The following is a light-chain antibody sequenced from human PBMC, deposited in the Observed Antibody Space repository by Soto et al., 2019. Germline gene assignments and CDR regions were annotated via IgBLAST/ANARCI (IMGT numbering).Light chain of an antibody. Sequence: QSALTQPASVSGSPGQSITISCTGTNSDVGYYNLVSWYQQCPGKAPKLIIYETSKRPSGVSNRFSGSKSGNTASLPISGLQAEDEADYYCCSFAHRSTVVFGGGTKLTVL. CDR2: ETS. J-gene: IGLJ3*02. V-gene: IGLV2-23*01. CDR3: CSFAHRSTVV. CDR1: NSDVGYYNL.